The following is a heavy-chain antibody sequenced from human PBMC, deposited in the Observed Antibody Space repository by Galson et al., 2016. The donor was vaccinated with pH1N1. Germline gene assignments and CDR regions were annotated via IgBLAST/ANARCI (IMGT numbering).Heavy chain of an antibody. V-gene: IGHV3-23*01. D-gene: IGHD6-13*01. J-gene: IGHJ4*02. CDR1: GFTFDDYA. CDR3: VKRPTAATGPFEY. CDR2: ITASGGNT. Sequence: SLRLSCAASGFTFDDYAMHWVRQAPGKGLEWVSSITASGGNTYYADSVKGRFTISRDNSKNTLFLQMNSLRAEDTAVYYCVKRPTAATGPFEYWGQGTLVTVSS.